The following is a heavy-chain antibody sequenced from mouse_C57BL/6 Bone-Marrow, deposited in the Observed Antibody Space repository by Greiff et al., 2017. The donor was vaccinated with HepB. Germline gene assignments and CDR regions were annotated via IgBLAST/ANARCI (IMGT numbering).Heavy chain of an antibody. CDR1: EYEFPSHD. V-gene: IGHV5-2*03. D-gene: IGHD2-4*01. CDR3: ARHDYGAWFAY. CDR2: ISSGGSYT. J-gene: IGHJ3*01. Sequence: DVMLVESGGGLVQPGESLKLSCESNEYEFPSHDMSWVRKTPEKRLELVATISSGGSYTYYPDSVKGRFTISRDNAKNTLYLQMSSLKSEDTAMYYCARHDYGAWFAYWGQGTLVTVSA.